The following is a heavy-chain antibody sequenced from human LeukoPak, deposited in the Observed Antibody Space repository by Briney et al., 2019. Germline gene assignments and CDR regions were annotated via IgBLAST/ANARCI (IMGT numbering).Heavy chain of an antibody. V-gene: IGHV1-2*06. CDR1: GYTFTGDY. CDR2: INPNSGGA. CDR3: ARAPFQRAAAGPTAFFDG. Sequence: SLKVSCKASGYTFTGDYMYWVRQAPSPGLGWLGRINPNSGGANYAQKFQGRVTMTRDTTISTACMELSRPSSDEPTGYDCARAPFQRAAAGPTAFFDGWGQRTLVSAYS. J-gene: IGHJ4*01. D-gene: IGHD6-13*01.